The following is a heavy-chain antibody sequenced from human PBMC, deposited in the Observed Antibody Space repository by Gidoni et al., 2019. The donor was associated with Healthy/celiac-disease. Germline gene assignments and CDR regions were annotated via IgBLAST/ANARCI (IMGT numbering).Heavy chain of an antibody. CDR2: IGGSGGRT. D-gene: IGHD2-21*01. CDR1: GFTFSSYA. J-gene: IGHJ4*02. V-gene: IGHV3-23*01. Sequence: EVQLLESGGGLVQPGGSLRLSCAASGFTFSSYAMSWVRQAPGKGLEGVSVIGGSGGRTYYADSEKGRFTIHRENSKNTLYLQMNSRRAENRAVYYWAKDLAIDDYGGQGPLVTVSS. CDR3: AKDLAIDDY.